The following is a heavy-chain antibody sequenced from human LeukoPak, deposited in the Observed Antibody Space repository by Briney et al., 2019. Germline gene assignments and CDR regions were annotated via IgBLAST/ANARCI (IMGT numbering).Heavy chain of an antibody. CDR1: GFTFSSYW. CDR3: ARDDVVVPAATSYYYYGMDV. Sequence: GGSLRLSCAASGFTFSSYWMSWVRQAPGKGLEWVANIKQDGSEKYYVDSVKGRFTISRDNAKNSLYPQMNSLRAEDTAVYYCARDDVVVPAATSYYYYGMDVWGQGTTVTVSS. V-gene: IGHV3-7*01. J-gene: IGHJ6*02. D-gene: IGHD2-2*01. CDR2: IKQDGSEK.